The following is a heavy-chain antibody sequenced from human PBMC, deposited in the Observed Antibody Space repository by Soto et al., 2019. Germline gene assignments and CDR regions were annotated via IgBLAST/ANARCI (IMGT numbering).Heavy chain of an antibody. CDR2: IKSKVHGETT. J-gene: IGHJ4*02. Sequence: PGGSLRLSCAASGFSFSSAWMIWVRQATGKGLEWVGRIKSKVHGETTDYAAPVKGRFTISRDDSKNTVFLQMNSLETEDTAVYYCTTGVDGYNPFDYWGQGTLVTVSS. CDR3: TTGVDGYNPFDY. V-gene: IGHV3-15*07. D-gene: IGHD5-12*01. CDR1: GFSFSSAW.